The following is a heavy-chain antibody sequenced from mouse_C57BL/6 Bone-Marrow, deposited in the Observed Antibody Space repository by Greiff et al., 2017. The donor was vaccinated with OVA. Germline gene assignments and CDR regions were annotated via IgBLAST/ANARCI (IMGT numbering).Heavy chain of an antibody. D-gene: IGHD1-1*01. CDR1: GFTFSDAW. CDR3: TRPGTTTVPDY. V-gene: IGHV6-6*01. J-gene: IGHJ2*01. CDR2: IRNKANNHAT. Sequence: EVKVVESGGGLVQPGGSMKLSCAASGFTFSDAWMDWVRQSPEKGLEWVAEIRNKANNHATYYAESVKGRFTISRDDSKSSVYLQMNSLRAEDTGIYYCTRPGTTTVPDYWGQGTTLTVSS.